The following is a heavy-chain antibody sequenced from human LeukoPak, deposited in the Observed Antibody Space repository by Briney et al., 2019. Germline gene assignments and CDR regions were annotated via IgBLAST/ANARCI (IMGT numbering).Heavy chain of an antibody. CDR1: GDSVSNNNAA. J-gene: IGHJ3*02. CDR2: TYYRSKWYT. V-gene: IGHV6-1*01. D-gene: IGHD3-16*01. Sequence: SQTLSLTCAISGDSVSNNNAAWNWIRQSPSRGLEWLGRTYYRSKWYTDYAVSVSSRITINPDASKNQFSLQLNSVTPEDTAVYYCASSSLRGSDAFDIWGQGTMVTVSS. CDR3: ASSSLRGSDAFDI.